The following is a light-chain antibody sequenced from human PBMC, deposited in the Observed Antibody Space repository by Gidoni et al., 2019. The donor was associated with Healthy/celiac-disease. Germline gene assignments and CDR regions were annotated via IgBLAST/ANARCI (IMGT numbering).Light chain of an antibody. J-gene: IGKJ2*01. CDR2: WAS. Sequence: DIVMAQSPDSLAVSLGERATIYCKSSQSLLYSSNNENSLAWYQQRPGQPPKLLGYWASTRESGVPDRFSGSGSGTDFTLTISTLQAEDVAVYYCQQYYSSPYTFGQGTKLEIK. CDR3: QQYYSSPYT. V-gene: IGKV4-1*01. CDR1: QSLLYSSNNENS.